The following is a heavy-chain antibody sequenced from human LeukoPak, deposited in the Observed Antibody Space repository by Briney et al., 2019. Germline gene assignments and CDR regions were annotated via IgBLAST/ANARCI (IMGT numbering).Heavy chain of an antibody. D-gene: IGHD2-15*01. CDR2: IYTRGST. CDR1: GGSINNYY. J-gene: IGHJ3*02. V-gene: IGHV4-4*07. CDR3: ARGRYCSADICSGGDAFDI. Sequence: SDTLTLTCTVSGGSINNYYWSWIRQPAGKGLEWIGRIYTRGSTNYNPSLKSRVTMSVDTSKNQFSLKLSSVTAADTAVYYCARGRYCSADICSGGDAFDIWGQGTMVSVSS.